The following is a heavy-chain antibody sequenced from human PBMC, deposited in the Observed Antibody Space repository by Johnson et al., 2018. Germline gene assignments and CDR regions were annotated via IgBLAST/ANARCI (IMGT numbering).Heavy chain of an antibody. CDR3: ARPRSPGTTFEGCAI. J-gene: IGHJ3*02. CDR2: ISTSGGTM. Sequence: QVQLVQSGGGLVKPGGSLRLSCAASGFTFSDYYMSWIRQAPGKGLEWFSYISTSGGTMFYAYSVKGRFTISRDNAKNSLYLQLNTLRAEDTAFYSCARPRSPGTTFEGCAIWGQWTMVTVSS. D-gene: IGHD3-10*01. CDR1: GFTFSDYY. V-gene: IGHV3-11*01.